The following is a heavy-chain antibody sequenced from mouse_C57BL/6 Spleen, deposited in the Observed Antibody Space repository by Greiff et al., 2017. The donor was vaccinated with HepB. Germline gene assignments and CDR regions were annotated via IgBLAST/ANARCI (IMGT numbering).Heavy chain of an antibody. J-gene: IGHJ2*01. CDR1: GYTFTSYW. V-gene: IGHV1-52*01. D-gene: IGHD2-3*01. CDR2: IDPSDSET. CDR3: ARVYDGYYFDY. Sequence: VQLQQPGAELVRPGSSVKLSCKASGYTFTSYWMHWVKQRPIQGLEWIGNIDPSDSETHYNQKFKDKATLTVDKSSSTAYMQLSSLTSEDSAVYYCARVYDGYYFDYWGQGTTLTVSS.